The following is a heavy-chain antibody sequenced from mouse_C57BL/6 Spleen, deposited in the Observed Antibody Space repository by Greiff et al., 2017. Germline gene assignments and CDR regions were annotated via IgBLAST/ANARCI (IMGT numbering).Heavy chain of an antibody. J-gene: IGHJ4*01. D-gene: IGHD2-10*02. V-gene: IGHV1-63*01. CDR1: GYTFTNYW. CDR2: IYPGGGYT. CDR3: TRKYDFSAMDY. Sequence: QVQLQQSGAELVRPGTSVKMSCKASGYTFTNYWIGWAKQRPGHGLEWIGDIYPGGGYTNYNEKFKGKATLTADKSSSTAYMQCSSLTSEDSAIYYCTRKYDFSAMDYWGQGTSVTVSS.